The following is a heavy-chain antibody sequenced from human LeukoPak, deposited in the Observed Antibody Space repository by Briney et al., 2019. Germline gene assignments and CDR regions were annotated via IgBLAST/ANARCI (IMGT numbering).Heavy chain of an antibody. CDR3: ARDHCSSTSCHEDYYYYGMDV. CDR1: GGSISSSNW. CDR2: IYHSGST. V-gene: IGHV4-4*02. Sequence: PSETLSLTCAVSGGSISSSNWWSWVRQPPGKGLEWIGEIYHSGSTNYNPSLKSRVTISVDKSKNQFSLKLSSVTAADTAVYYCARDHCSSTSCHEDYYYYGMDVWGKGTTVTVSS. J-gene: IGHJ6*04. D-gene: IGHD2-2*01.